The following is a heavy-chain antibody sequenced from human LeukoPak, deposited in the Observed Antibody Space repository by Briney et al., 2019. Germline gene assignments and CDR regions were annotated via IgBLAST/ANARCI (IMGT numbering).Heavy chain of an antibody. D-gene: IGHD5-18*01. J-gene: IGHJ4*02. CDR3: VSPRGFSYGYFDY. CDR2: IYYSKNT. CDR1: GGSISSSSAY. Sequence: SKTLSLTCTVSGGSISSSSAYWGWIRQPPGKGLEWIGSIYYSKNTYYNPSLKSRVTISADTSKNQFSLTLGSVSATDTAVYYCVSPRGFSYGYFDYWGQGTLVTVSP. V-gene: IGHV4-39*01.